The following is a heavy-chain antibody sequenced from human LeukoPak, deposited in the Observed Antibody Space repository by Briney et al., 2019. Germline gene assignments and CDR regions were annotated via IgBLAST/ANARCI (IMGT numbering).Heavy chain of an antibody. V-gene: IGHV1-18*01. CDR1: GYTFTSYG. CDR2: ISAYNGNT. J-gene: IGHJ3*02. D-gene: IGHD6-19*01. Sequence: ASVKVSCKASGYTFTSYGISWVRQAPGQGLEWMGWISAYNGNTNYAQKLQGRVTMTTDTSTSTAYMELRSLRSDDTAVYYCARERKGYSSGWSGSAFDIWGQGTMVTVSS. CDR3: ARERKGYSSGWSGSAFDI.